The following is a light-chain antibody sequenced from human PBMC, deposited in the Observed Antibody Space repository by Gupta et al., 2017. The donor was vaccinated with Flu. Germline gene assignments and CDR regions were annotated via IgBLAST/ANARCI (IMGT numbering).Light chain of an antibody. CDR3: QQYGSSPWT. CDR1: QSVSSSY. J-gene: IGKJ1*01. Sequence: ERATLSCRASQSVSSSYLAWYQQKPGQAPRLLIYGASSRATGIPDRFSGSGSGTDFTLTISRLEPEDFVVYYCQQYGSSPWTFGQGTKVEIE. CDR2: GAS. V-gene: IGKV3-20*01.